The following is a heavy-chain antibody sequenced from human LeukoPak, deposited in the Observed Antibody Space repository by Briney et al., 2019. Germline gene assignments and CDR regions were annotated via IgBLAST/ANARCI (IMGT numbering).Heavy chain of an antibody. CDR1: GFTFSSYS. CDR3: ARDVRAAADY. Sequence: PGGSLRLSCAASGFTFSSYSMNWVRQAPGKGLEWVSSISSSGSYINYADSLKGRLTISRDNAQNSLYLQMNSLRAEDSAVYYCARDVRAAADYWGQGTLVTVSS. V-gene: IGHV3-21*01. CDR2: ISSSGSYI. J-gene: IGHJ4*02. D-gene: IGHD6-13*01.